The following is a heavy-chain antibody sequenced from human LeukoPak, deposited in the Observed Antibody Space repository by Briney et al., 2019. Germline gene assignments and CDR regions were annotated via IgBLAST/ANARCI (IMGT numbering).Heavy chain of an antibody. CDR2: ISGSGGST. V-gene: IGHV3-23*01. J-gene: IGHJ4*02. CDR1: GFTFSSYG. Sequence: PGGSLRLSCAASGFTFSSYGMSWVRQAPGKGLEGVSAISGSGGSTYYADSLKGRFTISRDNSKNTLYLQMNSLRAEDTAVYYCAKDDRELQIDYWGQGTLVTVSS. D-gene: IGHD1-26*01. CDR3: AKDDRELQIDY.